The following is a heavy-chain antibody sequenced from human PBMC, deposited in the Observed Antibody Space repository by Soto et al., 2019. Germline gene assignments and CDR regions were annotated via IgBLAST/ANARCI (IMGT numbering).Heavy chain of an antibody. J-gene: IGHJ4*02. V-gene: IGHV3-21*01. Sequence: GGSLRLSCAASGFTFSSYSMNWVRQAPGKGLEWVSSISSSSSYIYYADSVKGRFTISRDNAKNSLYLQMNSLRAEDTAVYYCARGPIVVVTALYYFDYWGQGTLVTVSS. D-gene: IGHD2-21*02. CDR3: ARGPIVVVTALYYFDY. CDR1: GFTFSSYS. CDR2: ISSSSSYI.